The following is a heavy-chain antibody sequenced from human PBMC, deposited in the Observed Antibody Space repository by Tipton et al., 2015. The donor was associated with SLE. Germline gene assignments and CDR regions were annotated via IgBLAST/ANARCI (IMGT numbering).Heavy chain of an antibody. D-gene: IGHD6-13*01. V-gene: IGHV4-59*01. J-gene: IGHJ4*02. CDR2: IYYSGST. Sequence: TLSLTCTVSGGSTSSYYWSWIRQPPGKGLEWIGYIYYSGSTNYNPSLKSRVTISVDTSKNQFSLKLSSVTAADTAVYYCARRAAGREFDYWGQGTLVTVSS. CDR3: ARRAAGREFDY. CDR1: GGSTSSYY.